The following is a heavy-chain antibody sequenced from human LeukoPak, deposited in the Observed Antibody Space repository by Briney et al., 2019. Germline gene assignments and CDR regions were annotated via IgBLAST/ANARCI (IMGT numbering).Heavy chain of an antibody. CDR3: ATELGAITMVRDPYAFDI. CDR1: GGSISSYY. Sequence: KPSETLSLTCTVSGGSISSYYWSWIRQPPGKGLEWTGYINYSGSTNYNPSLKSRVTISVDTSKNQFSLKLSSVTAADTAVYYCATELGAITMVRDPYAFDIWGQGTMVTVSS. J-gene: IGHJ3*02. CDR2: INYSGST. D-gene: IGHD3-10*01. V-gene: IGHV4-59*08.